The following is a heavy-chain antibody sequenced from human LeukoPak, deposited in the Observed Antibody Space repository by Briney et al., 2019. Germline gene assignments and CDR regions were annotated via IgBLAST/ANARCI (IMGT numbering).Heavy chain of an antibody. Sequence: GGSLRLSYAASGFTFSTYWMHWVRQAPGKGLVWVSRINPDGTTTSYADSVKGRFTISRDNAKDTVYLQMNSLRAEDTAVHYCARVSIGWYSFDYWGQGTLVTVSS. D-gene: IGHD6-19*01. J-gene: IGHJ4*02. CDR3: ARVSIGWYSFDY. CDR1: GFTFSTYW. V-gene: IGHV3-74*01. CDR2: INPDGTTT.